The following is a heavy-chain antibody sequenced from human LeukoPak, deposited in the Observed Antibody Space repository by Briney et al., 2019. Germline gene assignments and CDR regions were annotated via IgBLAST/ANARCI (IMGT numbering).Heavy chain of an antibody. J-gene: IGHJ5*02. V-gene: IGHV4-39*07. CDR1: GGSISSSSYY. CDR3: ARGYSSSWYPNWFDP. CDR2: IHYSGST. D-gene: IGHD6-13*01. Sequence: SETLSLTCTVSGGSISSSSYYWAWIRQPPGKGLEWIGSIHYSGSTYYNPSLQSRVTISIDTSKNQFSLKLSSVTAADTAVYYCARGYSSSWYPNWFDPWGQGTLVTVSS.